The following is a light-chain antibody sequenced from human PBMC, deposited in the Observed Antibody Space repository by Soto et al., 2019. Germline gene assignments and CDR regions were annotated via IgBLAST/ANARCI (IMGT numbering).Light chain of an antibody. CDR2: DAS. V-gene: IGKV1-5*01. J-gene: IGKJ1*01. CDR1: QSISSW. CDR3: QQYNSYSRT. Sequence: DIQMTQSPSTLSASVGDRVTITCRASQSISSWLAWYQQKPGKAPKLLIYDASSLESGVPSRFSGSGSGTXXXXXXXSLQPDDFATYYCQQYNSYSRTFGQGTKVEIK.